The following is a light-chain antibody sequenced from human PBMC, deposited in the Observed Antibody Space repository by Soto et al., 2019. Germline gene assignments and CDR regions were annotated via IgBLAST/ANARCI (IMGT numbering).Light chain of an antibody. CDR2: GAS. CDR3: QQYGSPLYT. V-gene: IGKV3-20*01. J-gene: IGKJ2*01. Sequence: EIVLTQSPGTLSLSPGERATLSCRTSQSVSSSSLTWYQQKPGQAPRLLVYGASGRATGIPDRFSGSGSGTDFTLTISRLEPEDFAVYDCQQYGSPLYTFGQGTKVEIK. CDR1: QSVSSSS.